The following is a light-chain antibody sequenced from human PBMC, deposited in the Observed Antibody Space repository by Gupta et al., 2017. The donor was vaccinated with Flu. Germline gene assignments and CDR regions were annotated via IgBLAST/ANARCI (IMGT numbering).Light chain of an antibody. CDR3: NSYSSNTPNYV. Sequence: SDVGRHTHVPWEQKYPGKAPKLIIYEVYYRPSGVSDRFSAFKSGYTASLTISGVRADDEGDYYCNSYSSNTPNYVFGTGTKVTVL. J-gene: IGLJ1*01. CDR1: SDVGRHTH. CDR2: EVY. V-gene: IGLV2-14*01.